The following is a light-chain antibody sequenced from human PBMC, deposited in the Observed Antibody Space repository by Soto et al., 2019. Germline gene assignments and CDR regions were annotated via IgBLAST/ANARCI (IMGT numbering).Light chain of an antibody. Sequence: EIVMTQSPATLSVSPGERATLSCRASQSVSSNLARYQQKPGQAPRLLIYGASTRATGIPARFSGSGSGTEFTLTISSLQSEDFAVYYCQQYNNWPLTFGGGTKVEIQ. J-gene: IGKJ4*01. CDR1: QSVSSN. CDR3: QQYNNWPLT. V-gene: IGKV3-15*01. CDR2: GAS.